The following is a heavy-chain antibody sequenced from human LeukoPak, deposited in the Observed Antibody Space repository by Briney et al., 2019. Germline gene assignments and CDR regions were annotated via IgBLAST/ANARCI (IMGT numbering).Heavy chain of an antibody. J-gene: IGHJ4*02. V-gene: IGHV3-21*01. CDR3: ARDDGVSTVTPSDY. D-gene: IGHD4-17*01. CDR2: ISSSSSYI. Sequence: GGSLRLSCAASGLTFSSHSMNWVRQAPGKGLEWVSSISSSSSYIYYGDSVKGRFTISRDNAKNSLYLQMSSLRAEDTAVYYCARDDGVSTVTPSDYWGQGTLVTVSS. CDR1: GLTFSSHS.